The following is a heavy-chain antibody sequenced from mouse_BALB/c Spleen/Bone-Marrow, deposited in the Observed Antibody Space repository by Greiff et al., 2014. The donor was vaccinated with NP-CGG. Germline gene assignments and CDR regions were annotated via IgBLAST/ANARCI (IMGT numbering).Heavy chain of an antibody. J-gene: IGHJ3*01. Sequence: QVTLKESGAELMKPGASVKISCKTSGYTFSSYWIEWVKQRPGHGLEWIGEILPGSGSTNSNEKFKGKATFTADTSSNTAYMQLSSLTSEDSAVYYCARELGLRLAYWGQGTLVTVSA. CDR3: ARELGLRLAY. V-gene: IGHV1-9*01. CDR2: ILPGSGST. CDR1: GYTFSSYW. D-gene: IGHD3-1*01.